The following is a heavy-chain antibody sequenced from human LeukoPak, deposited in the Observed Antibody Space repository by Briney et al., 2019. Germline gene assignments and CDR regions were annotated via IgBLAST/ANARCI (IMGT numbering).Heavy chain of an antibody. CDR1: GGSFSGYY. CDR2: IYYSGST. D-gene: IGHD6-19*01. J-gene: IGHJ4*02. CDR3: ARDDAVAGSRGINY. V-gene: IGHV4-59*01. Sequence: PSETLSLTCAVYGGSFSGYYWSWIRQPPGKGLEWIGYIYYSGSTNYNPSLKSRVTISVDTSKNQFSLKLSSVTAADTAVYYCARDDAVAGSRGINYWGQGTLVTVSS.